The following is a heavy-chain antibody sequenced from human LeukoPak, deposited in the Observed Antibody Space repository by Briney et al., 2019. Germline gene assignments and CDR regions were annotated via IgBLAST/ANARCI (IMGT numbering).Heavy chain of an antibody. CDR3: ARGASYCGGDCFYPFDI. CDR1: GGSISPYY. V-gene: IGHV4-30-2*01. D-gene: IGHD2-21*02. J-gene: IGHJ3*02. CDR2: IYHSGST. Sequence: SETLSLTCTVSGGSISPYYWSWIRQPPGKGLEWIGYIYHSGSTYYNPSLKSRGTISVDRSKNQFSLKLNSMTAADTAVYYCARGASYCGGDCFYPFDIWGQGTMVTVSS.